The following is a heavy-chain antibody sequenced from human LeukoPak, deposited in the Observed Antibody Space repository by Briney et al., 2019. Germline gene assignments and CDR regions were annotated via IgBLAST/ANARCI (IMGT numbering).Heavy chain of an antibody. Sequence: KPSETLSLTCTVSGYSISSGYYWGWIRQPPGKGLEWIGSIYHSGSTYYNPSLKSRVTISVDTSKNQFSLKLSSVTAADTAVYYCARVREAETNPCPAHWGQGTLVTVSS. CDR1: GYSISSGYY. V-gene: IGHV4-38-2*02. D-gene: IGHD2-8*01. CDR3: ARVREAETNPCPAH. CDR2: IYHSGST. J-gene: IGHJ4*02.